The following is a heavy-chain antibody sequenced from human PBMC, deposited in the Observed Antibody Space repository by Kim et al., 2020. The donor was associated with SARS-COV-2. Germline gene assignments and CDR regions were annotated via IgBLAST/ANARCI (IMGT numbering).Heavy chain of an antibody. V-gene: IGHV4-30-4*01. CDR1: GGSISSGDYY. CDR3: ARVKVVVPAASGNFDY. Sequence: SETLSLTCTVSGGSISSGDYYWSWIRQPPGKGLEWIGYIYYSGSTYYNPSLKSRVTISVETSKNQFSLKLSSVTAADTAVYYCARVKVVVPAASGNFDYWGQGTLVTVSS. CDR2: IYYSGST. J-gene: IGHJ4*02. D-gene: IGHD2-2*01.